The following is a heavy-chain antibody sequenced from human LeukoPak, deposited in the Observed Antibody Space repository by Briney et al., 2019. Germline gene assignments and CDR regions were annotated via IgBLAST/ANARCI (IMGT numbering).Heavy chain of an antibody. Sequence: ASVKVSCKASGYTFTSYAMHWVRQAPGQSLEWMGWINGGNGNTKYSEKFQGRVTIIRDTSASTAYMELSSLRSEDTAVYYCARVPLHDDSGHYYPHWGQGTLVTVSS. CDR1: GYTFTSYA. J-gene: IGHJ1*01. CDR2: INGGNGNT. CDR3: ARVPLHDDSGHYYPH. V-gene: IGHV1-3*01. D-gene: IGHD3-22*01.